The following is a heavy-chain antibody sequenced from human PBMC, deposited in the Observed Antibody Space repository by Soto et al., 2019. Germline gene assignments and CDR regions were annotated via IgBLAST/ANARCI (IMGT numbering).Heavy chain of an antibody. CDR1: GFTLSTYV. J-gene: IGHJ4*02. CDR3: AKQDNYSDSNGYPFV. CDR2: VTGGGGNT. D-gene: IGHD3-22*01. Sequence: PGGSLRLSCTASGFTLSTYVMAWVRQAPGKGLEWVSSVTGGGGNTYYADSVKGRFTISRDNSKNTLYLQMNSLRAEDTAKYYCAKQDNYSDSNGYPFVWGQGTLVTVSS. V-gene: IGHV3-23*01.